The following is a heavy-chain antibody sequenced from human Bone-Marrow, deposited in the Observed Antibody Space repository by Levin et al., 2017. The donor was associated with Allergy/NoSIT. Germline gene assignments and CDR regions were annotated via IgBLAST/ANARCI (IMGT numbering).Heavy chain of an antibody. D-gene: IGHD2-21*02. Sequence: GGSLRLSCVASGFTFKTYSMNWVRQAPGKGLEWLSYISSSGTTIYDADSVKGRFTISRDNAKNSLFLQMNSLRDEDTAVYYCWRDLVVPVGDDLVYAGGMDVWGQGTTVIVSS. CDR2: ISSSGTTI. V-gene: IGHV3-48*02. CDR3: WRDLVVPVGDDLVYAGGMDV. J-gene: IGHJ6*02. CDR1: GFTFKTYS.